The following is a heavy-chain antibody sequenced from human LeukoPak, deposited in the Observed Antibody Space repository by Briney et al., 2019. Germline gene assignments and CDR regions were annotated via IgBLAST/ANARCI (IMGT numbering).Heavy chain of an antibody. CDR2: IYYSRST. V-gene: IGHV4-31*03. Sequence: SETLSLTCTVSGGSISSGGYYWSWIRQHPGKGLEWIGYIYYSRSTYYNPSLKSRVTISVDTSKNQFSLKLSSVTAADTAVYYCARAEPSYYSGGSCSYFDYWGQGTLVTVSS. CDR1: GGSISSGGYY. J-gene: IGHJ4*02. D-gene: IGHD2-15*01. CDR3: ARAEPSYYSGGSCSYFDY.